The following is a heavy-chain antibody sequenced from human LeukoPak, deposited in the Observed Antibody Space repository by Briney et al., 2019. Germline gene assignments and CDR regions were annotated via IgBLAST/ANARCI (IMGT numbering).Heavy chain of an antibody. CDR1: GGTFSSYA. Sequence: ASVKVSCKVSGGTFSSYAISWVRQAPGQGLEWMGGIIPIFGTANYAQKFQGRVTITADESTSTAYMELSSLRSEDTAVYYCARDAQHSPYGDYGDYWGQGTLVTVSS. V-gene: IGHV1-69*13. CDR3: ARDAQHSPYGDYGDY. CDR2: IIPIFGTA. J-gene: IGHJ4*02. D-gene: IGHD4-17*01.